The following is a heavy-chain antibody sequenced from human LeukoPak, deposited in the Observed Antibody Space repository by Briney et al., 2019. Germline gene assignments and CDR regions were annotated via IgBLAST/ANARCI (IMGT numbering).Heavy chain of an antibody. Sequence: GGSLRLSCAASGFTFSSYAMHWVRQAPGKRLEWVAVISYDGSNKYYADSVKGRFTISRDNSKNTLYLQMNSLRAEDTAVYYCAKDIENGVWQNYYMDVWGKGTTVTVSS. CDR3: AKDIENGVWQNYYMDV. CDR2: ISYDGSNK. D-gene: IGHD2-8*01. V-gene: IGHV3-30-3*01. CDR1: GFTFSSYA. J-gene: IGHJ6*03.